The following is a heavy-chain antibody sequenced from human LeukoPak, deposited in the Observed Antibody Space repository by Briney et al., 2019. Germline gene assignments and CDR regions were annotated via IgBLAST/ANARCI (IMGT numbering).Heavy chain of an antibody. D-gene: IGHD3-16*01. V-gene: IGHV4-38-2*02. J-gene: IGHJ4*02. Sequence: SETLSLTCTVSGYSISSGYYWGWLRQPPGRGLEWIGTIYHSGSTYYNPSLKSRVTISVDTSKNQFSLKLSSVTAADTAVYYCARGMGGAISDFDYWDQGTLVTVSS. CDR3: ARGMGGAISDFDY. CDR1: GYSISSGYY. CDR2: IYHSGST.